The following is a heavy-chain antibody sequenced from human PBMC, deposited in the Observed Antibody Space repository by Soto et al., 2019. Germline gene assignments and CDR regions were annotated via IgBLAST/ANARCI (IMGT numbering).Heavy chain of an antibody. CDR1: GGSISGYY. CDR3: ARENGRYTTYEIAY. D-gene: IGHD5-12*01. Sequence: QVQLQESGPGLVKPSETLSLTCTVSGGSISGYYWSWIRQTPGKGLEWIGYIYSTGSTNYNPSLKTRVTISIDTSQNRFSLKLTSVTAADTAVYFCARENGRYTTYEIAYWGQGTLVTVSS. CDR2: IYSTGST. J-gene: IGHJ1*01. V-gene: IGHV4-59*01.